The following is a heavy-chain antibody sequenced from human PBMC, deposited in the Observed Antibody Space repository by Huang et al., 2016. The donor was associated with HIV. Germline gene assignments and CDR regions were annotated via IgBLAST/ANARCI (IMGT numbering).Heavy chain of an antibody. CDR1: GFSFSSSA. CDR2: VSNSASS. J-gene: IGHJ4*02. D-gene: IGHD3-22*01. Sequence: EVHLLESGGGLVQPGGSLRLSCAASGFSFSSSAMSWVRQAPGRGLEWVSTVSNSASSRDNSKDTLYLQMNSLRAEDTALYYCAKDLVTYDSSGSVWGQGTLVTVSS. V-gene: IGHV3-23*01. CDR3: AKDLVTYDSSGSV.